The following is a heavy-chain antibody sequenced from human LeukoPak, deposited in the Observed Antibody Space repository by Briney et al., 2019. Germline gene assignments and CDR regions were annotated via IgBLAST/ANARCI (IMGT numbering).Heavy chain of an antibody. CDR1: GFTISHYW. V-gene: IGHV3-7*01. CDR3: VREGLFY. D-gene: IGHD3-22*01. CDR2: INQDGSVE. Sequence: GGSLRLSCAASGFTISHYWMSWVRQAPGEGLEWVANINQDGSVEHYVDSVKGRFTISRDNAKNSLYLQMNSLRAEDTAVYYCVREGLFYWGQGTLVTVSS. J-gene: IGHJ4*02.